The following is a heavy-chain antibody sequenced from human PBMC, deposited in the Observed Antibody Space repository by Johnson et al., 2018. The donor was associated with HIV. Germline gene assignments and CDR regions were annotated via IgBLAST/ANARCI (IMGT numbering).Heavy chain of an antibody. V-gene: IGHV3-33*06. D-gene: IGHD6-6*01. Sequence: QVQLVESGGGVVQPGRSLRLSCAASGFTFSSYGMHWVRQAPGKGLEWVAVIWYDGSNKYYIDSVKGRFTISRDNSKNTLYLQMNSLGAEETAVYYCAKSSSSVVNALDIWGQGTMVTVSS. J-gene: IGHJ3*02. CDR2: IWYDGSNK. CDR3: AKSSSSVVNALDI. CDR1: GFTFSSYG.